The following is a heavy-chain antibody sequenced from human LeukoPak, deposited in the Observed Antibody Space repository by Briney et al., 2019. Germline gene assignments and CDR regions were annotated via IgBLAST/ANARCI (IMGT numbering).Heavy chain of an antibody. CDR2: VESKSDDGTI. J-gene: IGHJ4*02. CDR3: TTDRGIAVRPLFDY. Sequence: GGSVRLSCTASGFTLIKGWMSCARHAPGEGREWVGRVESKSDDGTIDYGAPVKGRFTISRDDSKNMLYLQMNRLQTEDTAVYYCTTDRGIAVRPLFDYWGQGTLVTVSS. CDR1: GFTLIKGW. V-gene: IGHV3-15*04. D-gene: IGHD6-19*01.